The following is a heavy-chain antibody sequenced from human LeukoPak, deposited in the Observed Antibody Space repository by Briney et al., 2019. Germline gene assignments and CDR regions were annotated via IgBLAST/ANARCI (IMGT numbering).Heavy chain of an antibody. V-gene: IGHV3-21*01. J-gene: IGHJ5*02. D-gene: IGHD3-10*01. CDR1: GFTFSSYS. Sequence: PGGSLRLSCAASGFTFSSYSMNWVRQAPGKGLEWVSSISSSSSYIYYADSVKGRFTISRDNAKNSLYLQMNSLRAQDTAVYYCARGVGGFENWFDPWGQGTLVTVSS. CDR3: ARGVGGFENWFDP. CDR2: ISSSSSYI.